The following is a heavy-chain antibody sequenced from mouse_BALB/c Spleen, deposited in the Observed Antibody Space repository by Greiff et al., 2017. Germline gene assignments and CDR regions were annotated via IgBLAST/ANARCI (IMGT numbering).Heavy chain of an antibody. V-gene: IGHV2-6-4*01. J-gene: IGHJ3*01. CDR2: IWGGGST. D-gene: IGHD2-2*01. CDR3: ARNGGYDGAWFAY. CDR1: GFSLSRYS. Sequence: VKLMESGPGLVAPSQSLSITCTVSGFSLSRYSVHWVRQPPGKGLEWLGMIWGGGSTDYNSALKSRLSISKDNSKSQVFLKMNSLQTDDTAMYYCARNGGYDGAWFAYWGQGTLVTVSA.